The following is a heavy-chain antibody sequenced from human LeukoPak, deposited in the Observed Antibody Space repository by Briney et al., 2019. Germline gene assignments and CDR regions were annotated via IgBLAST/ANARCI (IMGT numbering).Heavy chain of an antibody. D-gene: IGHD6-6*01. J-gene: IGHJ4*02. V-gene: IGHV4-30-4*08. CDR2: IYYSGST. CDR3: AREGGRGIAARRGDY. Sequence: PSETLSLTCTVSGGSISSSSYYWGWIRQPPGKGLGWIGCIYYSGSTYYNPSLKSRVTISVDTSKNQFSLKLSSVTAADTAVYYCAREGGRGIAARRGDYWGQGTLVTVSS. CDR1: GGSISSSSYY.